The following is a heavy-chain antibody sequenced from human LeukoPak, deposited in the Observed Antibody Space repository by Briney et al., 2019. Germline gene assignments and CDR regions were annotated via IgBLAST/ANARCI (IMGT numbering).Heavy chain of an antibody. D-gene: IGHD3-16*01. Sequence: SEALSLTCTVSGGSISSSSYYWGWIGQPPGKGLEWIGSIYYSGSTYYNPSLKSRVTISVDTSKNQFSLKLSSVTAADTAVYYCAHFRGGSFDFWGQGTMVTVSS. CDR1: GGSISSSSYY. CDR2: IYYSGST. J-gene: IGHJ3*01. CDR3: AHFRGGSFDF. V-gene: IGHV4-39*01.